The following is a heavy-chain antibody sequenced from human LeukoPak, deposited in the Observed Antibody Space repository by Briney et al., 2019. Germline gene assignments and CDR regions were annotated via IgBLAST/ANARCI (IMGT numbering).Heavy chain of an antibody. V-gene: IGHV3-48*02. CDR2: ISSSSSTI. CDR1: GFTLSTYT. J-gene: IGHJ3*02. D-gene: IGHD6-6*01. CDR3: AREYSSSSGRAFDI. Sequence: PGGSLRLSCAASGFTLSTYTMNWVRQAPGKGLQWFSYISSSSSTIYYADSAKGRFTISRDNAKNSLYLQMNSLRDEDTAVYYCAREYSSSSGRAFDIWGQGTMVTVSS.